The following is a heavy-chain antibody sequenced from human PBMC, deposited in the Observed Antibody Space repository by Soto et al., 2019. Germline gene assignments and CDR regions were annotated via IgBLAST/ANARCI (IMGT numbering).Heavy chain of an antibody. Sequence: QVQLQESGPGLVKPSETLSLTCTVSGGSVSSGSYYWSWIRQPTGKGLEWIGYIYYSGSTNYNPSLKSRVTISVDTSKNQFSLKLSSVTAADTAVYYCANSLWSGYYPRFDPWGQGTLVTVSS. D-gene: IGHD3-3*01. CDR3: ANSLWSGYYPRFDP. J-gene: IGHJ5*02. CDR2: IYYSGST. V-gene: IGHV4-61*01. CDR1: GGSVSSGSYY.